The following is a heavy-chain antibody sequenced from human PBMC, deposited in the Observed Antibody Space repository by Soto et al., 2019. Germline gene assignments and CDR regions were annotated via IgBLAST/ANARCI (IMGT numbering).Heavy chain of an antibody. J-gene: IGHJ5*02. CDR1: GGAISSGGYY. D-gene: IGHD3-16*01. CDR2: IYYSGST. Sequence: QVQLQASGPGLVMPSQTLSLTCTVSGGAISSGGYYWNWIRQHPGKGMEWIGYIYYSGSTYYNPSLKSRVTISVDTSKNQFSLKLSSVTAADTSVYYSARSLFPRGQGTLVTVSS. CDR3: ARSLFP. V-gene: IGHV4-31*03.